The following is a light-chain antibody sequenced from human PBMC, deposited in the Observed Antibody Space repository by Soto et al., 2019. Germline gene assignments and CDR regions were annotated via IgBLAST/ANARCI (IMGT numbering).Light chain of an antibody. CDR1: QGISSY. CDR2: AAS. J-gene: IGKJ5*01. CDR3: QQLLSYPIT. Sequence: DIQLTQSPSCLSASVGAVVSITCRASQGISSYLAWYQQKPGKAPKLLIYAASTLQSGVPLRFSGSGSGTSFTLTISSLQPEDFATYYCQQLLSYPITFGQGTRLEIK. V-gene: IGKV1-9*01.